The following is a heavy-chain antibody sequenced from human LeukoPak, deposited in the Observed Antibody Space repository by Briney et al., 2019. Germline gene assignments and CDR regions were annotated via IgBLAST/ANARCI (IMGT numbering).Heavy chain of an antibody. CDR2: ISGSGGTT. CDR1: GFTFSSYA. CDR3: ARGGGLVVTAFSFDY. Sequence: GGSLRLSCAASGFTFSSYAISWVRQAPGKGLELVSAISGSGGTTYYADSVKGRFTISRDNSKNTLYLQMNSLRDEDTAVYYCARGGGLVVTAFSFDYWGQGTLVTVSS. V-gene: IGHV3-23*01. J-gene: IGHJ4*02. D-gene: IGHD3-22*01.